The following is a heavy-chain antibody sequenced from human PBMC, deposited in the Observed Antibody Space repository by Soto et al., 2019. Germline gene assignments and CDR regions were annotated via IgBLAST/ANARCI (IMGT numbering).Heavy chain of an antibody. CDR2: IYDSGSS. D-gene: IGHD5-12*01. Sequence: SETLSLTCTVSGASISSGDYFWSWIRQSPGKGLEWIGYIYDSGSSYYNPSLKSRVTMSVDTSKNQFSLKLRSVTAADTAVYYCAREKGYISGPKNFDYWGQGTLVTVSS. CDR1: GASISSGDYF. J-gene: IGHJ4*02. V-gene: IGHV4-30-4*01. CDR3: AREKGYISGPKNFDY.